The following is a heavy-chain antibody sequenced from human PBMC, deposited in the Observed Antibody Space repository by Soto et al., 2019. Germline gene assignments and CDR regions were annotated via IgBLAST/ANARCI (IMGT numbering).Heavy chain of an antibody. D-gene: IGHD3-9*01. J-gene: IGHJ4*02. Sequence: SVKVSCKASGGTFSSYAISWVRQAPGQGLEWMGGIIPIFGTANYAQKFQGRVTITADESTSTAYMELSSLRSEDTAVYYCASNILTGSTLQFDYWGQGTLVTVSS. CDR3: ASNILTGSTLQFDY. CDR1: GGTFSSYA. V-gene: IGHV1-69*13. CDR2: IIPIFGTA.